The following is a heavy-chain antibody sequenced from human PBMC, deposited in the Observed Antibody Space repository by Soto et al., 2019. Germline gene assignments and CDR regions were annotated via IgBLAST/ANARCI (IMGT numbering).Heavy chain of an antibody. CDR2: ISGSGGST. CDR3: AKGAFSTDYDFWSGYLVPHYYYGMDV. D-gene: IGHD3-3*01. J-gene: IGHJ6*02. CDR1: GFTFSSYS. Sequence: GRSLRLSCAASGFTFSSYSMSSVRQAPGKGLEWVSAISGSGGSTYYADSVKGRFTISRDNSKNTLYLQMNSLRAEDTAVYYCAKGAFSTDYDFWSGYLVPHYYYGMDVWGQGTTVTVSS. V-gene: IGHV3-23*01.